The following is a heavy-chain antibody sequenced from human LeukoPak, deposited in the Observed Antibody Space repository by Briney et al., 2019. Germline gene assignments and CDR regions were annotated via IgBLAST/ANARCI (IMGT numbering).Heavy chain of an antibody. CDR3: ARGVLWFGELYYFDY. D-gene: IGHD3-10*01. CDR2: IIPIFGTA. J-gene: IGHJ4*02. V-gene: IGHV1-69*05. Sequence: SVRVSCKASGGTFSSYAISWVRQAPGQGLEWMGRIIPIFGTANYAQKFQGRVTITTDESTSTAYMELSSLRSEDTAVYYCARGVLWFGELYYFDYWGQGTLVTVSS. CDR1: GGTFSSYA.